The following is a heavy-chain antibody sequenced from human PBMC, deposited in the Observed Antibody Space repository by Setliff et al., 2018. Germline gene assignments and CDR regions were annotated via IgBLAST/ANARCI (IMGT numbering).Heavy chain of an antibody. V-gene: IGHV1-69*05. J-gene: IGHJ6*03. CDR2: TIPMFGTT. CDR1: GGTFSSYG. CDR3: VREGVDSRSSTDYRHYMDV. D-gene: IGHD3-22*01. Sequence: ASVKVSCKSSGGTFSSYGITWVRQAPGQGLEWMGGTIPMFGTTNYARKFQGRVTIITDESTSTAYMQLSSLGSEDTAVYYCVREGVDSRSSTDYRHYMDVWGQGTMVTVSS.